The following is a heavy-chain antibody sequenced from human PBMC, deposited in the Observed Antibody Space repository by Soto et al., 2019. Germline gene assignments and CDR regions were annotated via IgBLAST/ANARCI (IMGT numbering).Heavy chain of an antibody. Sequence: QITLKESGPTLVKPTQTLTLTCTFSGFSLSTSGMGVGWIRQPPGKALEWLALIYWGDDKRYSASLKSSLTITKDTSKNQVVLKMTNMDPVDTATYYGAHTYDGDYGGGYFDYWGQGTLVTVSS. V-gene: IGHV2-5*02. J-gene: IGHJ4*02. D-gene: IGHD4-17*01. CDR1: GFSLSTSGMG. CDR2: IYWGDDK. CDR3: AHTYDGDYGGGYFDY.